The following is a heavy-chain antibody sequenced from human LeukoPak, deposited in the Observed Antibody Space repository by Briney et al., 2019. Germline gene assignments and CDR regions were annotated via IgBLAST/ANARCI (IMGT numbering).Heavy chain of an antibody. Sequence: SVKVSCKASGGTFSSYAISWVRQAPGQGPEWMGGIIPIFGTANYAQKFQGRVTITADGSTSTAYMELSSLRSEDTAVYYCARGEYYYDSSGYYRFDYWGQGTLVTVSS. V-gene: IGHV1-69*13. D-gene: IGHD3-22*01. J-gene: IGHJ4*02. CDR1: GGTFSSYA. CDR3: ARGEYYYDSSGYYRFDY. CDR2: IIPIFGTA.